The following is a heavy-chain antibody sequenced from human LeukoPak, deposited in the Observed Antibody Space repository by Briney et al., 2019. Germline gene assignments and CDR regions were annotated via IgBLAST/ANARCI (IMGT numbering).Heavy chain of an antibody. J-gene: IGHJ5*02. V-gene: IGHV3-48*01. Sequence: PGGSLRLSCAASGFTFSSYSMNWVRQAPGKGLEWVSYISSSSSTIYYADSVKGRFTISRDNSQNTLYLQMNSLRVEDTAAYFCAKDSNGGNSWNWFDPWGQGTLVTVSS. CDR1: GFTFSSYS. D-gene: IGHD4-23*01. CDR3: AKDSNGGNSWNWFDP. CDR2: ISSSSSTI.